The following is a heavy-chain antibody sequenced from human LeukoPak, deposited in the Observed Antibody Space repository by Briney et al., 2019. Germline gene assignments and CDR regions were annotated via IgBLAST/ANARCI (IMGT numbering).Heavy chain of an antibody. Sequence: ASVKVSCKASGYTFTSYGISWVRQAPGQGLEWMGWIIAYNGNTNYAQKLQGRVTMTTDTSTSTAYMELRSLRSDDTAVYYCARWAPYDSSGYYSETTDYWGQGTLVTVSS. V-gene: IGHV1-18*01. CDR2: IIAYNGNT. J-gene: IGHJ4*02. CDR1: GYTFTSYG. D-gene: IGHD3-22*01. CDR3: ARWAPYDSSGYYSETTDY.